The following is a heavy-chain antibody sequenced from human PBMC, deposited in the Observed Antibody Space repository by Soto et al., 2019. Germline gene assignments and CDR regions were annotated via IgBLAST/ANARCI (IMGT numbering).Heavy chain of an antibody. Sequence: QLQLQESGPGLVKPSETLSLTCTVSGGSISSSSYYWGWIRQPPGKGLEWIGSIYYSGSTYYNPSLKSRVTISVDTSKNQFSLKLSSVTAADTAVYYCAEGNGDYLVSFDYWGQGTLVTVSS. CDR3: AEGNGDYLVSFDY. V-gene: IGHV4-39*01. CDR2: IYYSGST. J-gene: IGHJ4*02. D-gene: IGHD4-17*01. CDR1: GGSISSSSYY.